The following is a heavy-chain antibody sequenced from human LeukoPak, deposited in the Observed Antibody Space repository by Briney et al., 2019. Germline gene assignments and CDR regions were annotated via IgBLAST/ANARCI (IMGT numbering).Heavy chain of an antibody. CDR3: ARVSNSYGNFDY. J-gene: IGHJ4*02. CDR2: IIPIFGTA. V-gene: IGHV1-69*13. CDR1: GGTFISYA. D-gene: IGHD5-18*01. Sequence: ASVKVSCKASGGTFISYAISWVRQAPGQGLEWMGGIIPIFGTANYAQKFLGRVTITADESTNTAYMELSSLRSEDTAVYYCARVSNSYGNFDYWGQGTLVTVSS.